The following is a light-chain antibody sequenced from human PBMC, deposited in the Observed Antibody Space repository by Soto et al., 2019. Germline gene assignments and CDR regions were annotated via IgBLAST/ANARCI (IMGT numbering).Light chain of an antibody. Sequence: DIQMTQSPSSLSASVGDRVTITCRASQSISSYLNWYQQKPGKAPKLLIYAASSLQSGVPSRFSGSGSGTDFTLNISSLQPEDFATYYCQQSYSTPFTFGPGTKVHI. J-gene: IGKJ3*01. CDR1: QSISSY. V-gene: IGKV1-39*01. CDR2: AAS. CDR3: QQSYSTPFT.